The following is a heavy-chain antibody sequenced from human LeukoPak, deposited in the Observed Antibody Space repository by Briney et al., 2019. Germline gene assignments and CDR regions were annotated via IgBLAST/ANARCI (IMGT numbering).Heavy chain of an antibody. Sequence: WASVKVSCKASGYSFTNYAIHWVRQAPGQRLEWMGWINGGNGNTKYSQKFQGRVTIFRDTSATTAYMELSSVKSEDTAVYFCARAGGIAVAGGDHYFDYWGQGTLVTVSS. D-gene: IGHD6-19*01. CDR2: INGGNGNT. CDR3: ARAGGIAVAGGDHYFDY. J-gene: IGHJ4*02. CDR1: GYSFTNYA. V-gene: IGHV1-3*01.